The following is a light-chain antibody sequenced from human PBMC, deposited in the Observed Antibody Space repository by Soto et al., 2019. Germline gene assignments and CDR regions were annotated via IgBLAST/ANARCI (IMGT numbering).Light chain of an antibody. V-gene: IGLV3-21*02. J-gene: IGLJ2*01. CDR1: NIGRKS. CDR3: QVWDFVSDHMV. Sequence: SYELTQPPSVSVAPGQTARITCGGNNIGRKSVHWYQQKPGQAPVLVVHDDSDSVNPERFSGSNSGNTATLTIGRAEAGDEADYYCQVWDFVSDHMVFGGGTKLTVL. CDR2: DDS.